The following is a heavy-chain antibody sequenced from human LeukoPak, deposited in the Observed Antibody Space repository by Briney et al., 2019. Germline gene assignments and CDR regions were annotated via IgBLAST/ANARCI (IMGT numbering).Heavy chain of an antibody. J-gene: IGHJ4*02. CDR1: GFTFSSYA. CDR3: ARYDSSNGDY. CDR2: ISYDGSNK. Sequence: GGSLRLSCAASGFTFSSYAMHWVRQAPGKGLEWVAVISYDGSNKYYADSVKGRFTISRDNSKNTLYLQMSSVRAEDTVVYYCARYDSSNGDYWGQGTLVTVSS. V-gene: IGHV3-30*04. D-gene: IGHD6-13*01.